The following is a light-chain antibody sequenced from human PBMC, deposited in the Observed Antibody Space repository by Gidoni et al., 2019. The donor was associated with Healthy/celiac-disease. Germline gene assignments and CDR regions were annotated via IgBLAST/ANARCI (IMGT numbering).Light chain of an antibody. CDR1: QSIGSS. J-gene: IGKJ5*01. Sequence: EIVLTQSPDSQPVTPKEKVTITCRASQSIGSSLHWYQQKTDQSPKLLIKYASQSLSGVPSRFSGSGSGTDFTLTISSLEAEDAATYYCHQSCSLPSITFGRGTRLEIK. V-gene: IGKV6-21*01. CDR3: HQSCSLPSIT. CDR2: YAS.